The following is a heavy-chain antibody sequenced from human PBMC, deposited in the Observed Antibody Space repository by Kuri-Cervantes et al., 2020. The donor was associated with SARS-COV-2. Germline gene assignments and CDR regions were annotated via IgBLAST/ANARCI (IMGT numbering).Heavy chain of an antibody. CDR2: VKTNSGNT. CDR3: ARVIIAVAGTDAFDI. J-gene: IGHJ3*02. Sequence: ASVKVSCKAPESTFPNYDINWVRQATGQGLEWMGMVKTNSGNTLYAQIFQGRVTMTRDTSTSTVYMELRSLRSDDTAVYYCARVIIAVAGTDAFDIWGQGTMVTVSS. CDR1: ESTFPNYD. D-gene: IGHD6-19*01. V-gene: IGHV1-8*01.